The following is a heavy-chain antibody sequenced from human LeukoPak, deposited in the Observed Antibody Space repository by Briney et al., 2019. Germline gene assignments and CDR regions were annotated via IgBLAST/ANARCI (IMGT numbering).Heavy chain of an antibody. CDR2: ISYDGSNK. D-gene: IGHD3-3*01. CDR1: GFTFSSYA. J-gene: IGHJ3*02. CDR3: ARGRGVIISSFDI. Sequence: PGRSMRLSCAASGFTFSSYAMHWVRQAPGKGLGWVAVISYDGSNKYYADSVKGRFTISRDNSKNTLYLQMNSLRAEDTAVYYCARGRGVIISSFDIWGQGTMVTVSS. V-gene: IGHV3-30*04.